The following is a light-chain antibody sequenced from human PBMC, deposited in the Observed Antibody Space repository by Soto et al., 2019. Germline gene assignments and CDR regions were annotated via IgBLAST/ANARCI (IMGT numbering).Light chain of an antibody. J-gene: IGKJ1*01. Sequence: IQKAKSPYPLSGCIIKKVTITCRASQTISSWLAWYQQKPGKAPKLLIYKASTLKSGVPSRFSGSGSGTEFTLTISSLQPDDFATYYCQLYNSYSEAFGQGTIVDIK. CDR1: QTISSW. V-gene: IGKV1-5*03. CDR2: KAS. CDR3: QLYNSYSEA.